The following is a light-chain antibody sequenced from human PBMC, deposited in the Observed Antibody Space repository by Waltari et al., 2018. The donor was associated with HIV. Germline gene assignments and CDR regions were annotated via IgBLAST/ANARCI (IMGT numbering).Light chain of an antibody. V-gene: IGKV3-15*01. CDR2: AAS. CDR3: QQYNVWPPWA. Sequence: EIVVTQSPATLSVSLGERATLSCWASQNVADNLAWYQQRPGQAPMLLIYAASTRATDTPGRFSGSGSGTDFTLIINGLQSEDFAVYYCQQYNVWPPWAFGPGTKVEIK. J-gene: IGKJ1*01. CDR1: QNVADN.